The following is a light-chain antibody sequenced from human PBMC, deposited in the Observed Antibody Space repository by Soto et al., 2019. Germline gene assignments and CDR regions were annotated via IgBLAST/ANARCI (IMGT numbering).Light chain of an antibody. CDR1: SSDIGSSP. CDR2: SDN. CDR3: AAWDYRLSHYV. J-gene: IGLJ1*01. V-gene: IGLV1-44*01. Sequence: QSVLTQPPSASGTPGQRVTISCSGSSSDIGSSPVNWYQQLPGTAPKLFIYSDNQRPSGVPDRFSGSKSGTSASLAIRGLQSDDEADYYCAAWDYRLSHYVFGTGTKLTVL.